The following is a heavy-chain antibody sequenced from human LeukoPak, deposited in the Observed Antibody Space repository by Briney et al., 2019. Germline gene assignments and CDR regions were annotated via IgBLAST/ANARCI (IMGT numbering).Heavy chain of an antibody. Sequence: GGSLRLSCAASGFTFSSYSMNWVRQAPGKGLEWVSSISSSSSYIYYADSVKGRFTISRDNAKNSLYLQMNSLRVEDTAVYYCARENMTYYDFWSGYSSYNWFDPWGQGTLVTVSS. J-gene: IGHJ5*02. CDR2: ISSSSSYI. V-gene: IGHV3-21*01. D-gene: IGHD3-3*01. CDR1: GFTFSSYS. CDR3: ARENMTYYDFWSGYSSYNWFDP.